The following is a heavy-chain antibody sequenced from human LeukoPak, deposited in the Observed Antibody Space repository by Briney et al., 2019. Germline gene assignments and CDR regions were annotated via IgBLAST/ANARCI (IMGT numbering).Heavy chain of an antibody. CDR2: ITGKAYGGTT. CDR1: GFTFGDYA. J-gene: IGHJ4*02. Sequence: GGSLRLSCTASGFTFGDYAMGWVRQAPGKGLEWVGFITGKAYGGTTEYAASVKGRFTISRDDSKSIAYLQMDSLKTEDTAIYYCTGSGSGWYEGLMDYWGQGTLVTVSS. D-gene: IGHD6-19*01. V-gene: IGHV3-49*04. CDR3: TGSGSGWYEGLMDY.